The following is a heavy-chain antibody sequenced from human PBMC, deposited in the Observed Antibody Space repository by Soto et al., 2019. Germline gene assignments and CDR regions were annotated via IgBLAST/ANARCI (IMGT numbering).Heavy chain of an antibody. V-gene: IGHV1-18*01. D-gene: IGHD2-2*01. CDR2: ISAYNGNT. CDR3: AREVDIVVVPAPSGSNWFDP. CDR1: GYTFTSYG. J-gene: IGHJ5*02. Sequence: ASVKVSCKASGYTFTSYGISWVRRAPGQGLEWMGWISAYNGNTNYAQKLQGRVTMTTDTSTSTAYMELRSLRSDDTAVYYCAREVDIVVVPAPSGSNWFDPWGQGTLVTVSS.